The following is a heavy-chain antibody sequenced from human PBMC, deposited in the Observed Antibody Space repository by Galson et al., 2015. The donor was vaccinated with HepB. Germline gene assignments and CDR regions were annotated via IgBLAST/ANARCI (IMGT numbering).Heavy chain of an antibody. CDR3: VREKGEGGGDCLDY. Sequence: SLRLSCAASGFIFSSCAMHWVRQAPGKGLEWVAVIWYDGSNKHYADSVRGRFTISRDNSRNTLYLQMNNLRAEDTAVYCCVREKGEGGGDCLDYWGQGTLVTVSS. J-gene: IGHJ4*02. CDR2: IWYDGSNK. D-gene: IGHD2-21*02. V-gene: IGHV3-33*01. CDR1: GFIFSSCA.